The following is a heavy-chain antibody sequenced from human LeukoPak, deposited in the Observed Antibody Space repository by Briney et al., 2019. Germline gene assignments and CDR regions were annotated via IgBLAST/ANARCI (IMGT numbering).Heavy chain of an antibody. D-gene: IGHD3-10*01. CDR1: GFTFSSYW. V-gene: IGHV3-7*01. CDR3: AKITMVRGARKDDF. CDR2: IKQDGSEK. J-gene: IGHJ4*02. Sequence: GGSLRLSCAASGFTFSSYWMSWVRQAPGKGLEWVANIKQDGSEKYYVDSVKGRFTISRDNAKNSLYLQMNSLRAEDTAVYYCAKITMVRGARKDDFWGQGTLVTVSS.